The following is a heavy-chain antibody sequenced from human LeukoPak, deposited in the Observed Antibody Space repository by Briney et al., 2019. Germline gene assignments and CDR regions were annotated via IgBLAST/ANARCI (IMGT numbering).Heavy chain of an antibody. V-gene: IGHV3-23*01. CDR2: ILGSGGAT. J-gene: IGHJ6*03. Sequence: GGTLGLSCVASGFTFRSNGMTWIRQVPGKGLQWVSAILGSGGATYYSDSVRGRFTISRDNSNNMVYLQMNSLRAEDTAIYYCAKDAGATGIDYYYYYMDVWGKGTTVTISS. CDR3: AKDAGATGIDYYYYYMDV. D-gene: IGHD1-26*01. CDR1: GFTFRSNG.